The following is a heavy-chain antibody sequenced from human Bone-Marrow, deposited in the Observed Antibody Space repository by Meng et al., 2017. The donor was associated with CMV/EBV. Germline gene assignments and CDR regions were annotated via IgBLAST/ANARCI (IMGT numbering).Heavy chain of an antibody. J-gene: IGHJ6*02. CDR3: AGSKTKPLTIFGVVINHYYYGMDV. D-gene: IGHD3-3*01. Sequence: SETLSLTCTVSGGSVSSGSYYWSWIRQPPGKGLEWIGYIYYSGSTNYNPSLKSRVTISVDTSKNQFSLKLSSVTAADTAVYYCAGSKTKPLTIFGVVINHYYYGMDVWGQGTTVTVSS. CDR2: IYYSGST. V-gene: IGHV4-61*01. CDR1: GGSVSSGSYY.